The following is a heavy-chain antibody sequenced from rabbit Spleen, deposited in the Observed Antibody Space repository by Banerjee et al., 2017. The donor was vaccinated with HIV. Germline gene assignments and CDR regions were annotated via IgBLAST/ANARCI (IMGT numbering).Heavy chain of an antibody. Sequence: QEQLVESGGGLVQPEGSLTLTCTASGFSFSSSYNMCWVRQAPGKGLEWIGCIYGGGSAVTYYASWAKGRFTISKTSSTTVTLQMTSLTAADTATYFSGRYVRSEEYWNLWGPGTLVTVS. CDR3: GRYVRSEEYWNL. D-gene: IGHD4-2*01. CDR1: GFSFSSSYN. V-gene: IGHV1S45*01. J-gene: IGHJ4*01. CDR2: IYGGGSAVT.